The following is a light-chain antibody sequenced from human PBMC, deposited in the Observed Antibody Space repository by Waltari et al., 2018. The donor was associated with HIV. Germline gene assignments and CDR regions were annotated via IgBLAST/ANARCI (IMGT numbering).Light chain of an antibody. CDR3: QHYGSSPRYT. V-gene: IGKV3-20*01. J-gene: IGKJ2*01. CDR1: QNITSNY. Sequence: EVDLTQAPDTLSLSPGERATLSCRASQNITSNYLAWYQQRLGQAPRLLLYGASSRATGIPERFAGSVSGTDFTLTISRLEPEDFAMYYCQHYGSSPRYTFGQGTNLEIK. CDR2: GAS.